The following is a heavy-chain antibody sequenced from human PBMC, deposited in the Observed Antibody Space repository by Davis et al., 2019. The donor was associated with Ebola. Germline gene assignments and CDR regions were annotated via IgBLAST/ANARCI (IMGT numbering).Heavy chain of an antibody. D-gene: IGHD6-19*01. V-gene: IGHV3-23*01. Sequence: GESLKISCAASDFVFSSYVMSWVRRAPGKGLEWVSTLGLSADTYYADSVKGRFTISRDNSKNTLHLQMNSLRVEDTAIYFCAKDTSNVWFDVWGQGTMVTVSS. J-gene: IGHJ3*01. CDR1: DFVFSSYV. CDR2: LGLSADT. CDR3: AKDTSNVWFDV.